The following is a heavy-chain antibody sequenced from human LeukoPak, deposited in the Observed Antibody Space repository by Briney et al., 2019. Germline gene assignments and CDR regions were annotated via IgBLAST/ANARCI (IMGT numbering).Heavy chain of an antibody. CDR1: GGSISSGGYY. CDR2: IYHSGST. J-gene: IGHJ6*03. Sequence: SQTLSLTCTVSGGSISSGGYYWSWIRQPPGKGLEWIGYIYHSGSTYYNPSLKSRVTISVDRSRNQFSLKLSSVTAADTAVYYCAGSYYGYYYYYMDVWGKGTTVTVSS. D-gene: IGHD1-26*01. V-gene: IGHV4-30-2*01. CDR3: AGSYYGYYYYYMDV.